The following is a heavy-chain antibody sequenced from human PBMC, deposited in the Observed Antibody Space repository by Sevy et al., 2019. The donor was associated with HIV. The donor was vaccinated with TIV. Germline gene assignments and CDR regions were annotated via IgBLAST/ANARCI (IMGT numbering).Heavy chain of an antibody. CDR1: EFTFSSYA. CDR2: ISGSGRYT. J-gene: IGHJ6*04. Sequence: GGSLRLSCAASEFTFSSYAMSWVRQAPGKGLEWVSSISGSGRYTYYADSVEGRFTISRDNSKNTLYVQMNSLRAEDTAVYYCAKGFCSGGTCPRDYYYYGMDVWGKGTTVTVS. CDR3: AKGFCSGGTCPRDYYYYGMDV. V-gene: IGHV3-23*01. D-gene: IGHD2-15*01.